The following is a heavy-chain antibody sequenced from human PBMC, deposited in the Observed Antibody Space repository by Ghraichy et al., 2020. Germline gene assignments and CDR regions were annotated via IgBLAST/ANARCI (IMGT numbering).Heavy chain of an antibody. CDR1: GFTFSSYW. Sequence: GSLRLSCAASGFTFSSYWMHWVRQAPGKGLVWVSRINSDGSSTSYADSVKGRFTISRDNAKNTLYLQMNSLRAEDTAVYYCARDRCDSSGYYYYYYYYMDVWGKGTTVTVSS. V-gene: IGHV3-74*01. J-gene: IGHJ6*03. CDR2: INSDGSST. CDR3: ARDRCDSSGYYYYYYYYMDV. D-gene: IGHD3-22*01.